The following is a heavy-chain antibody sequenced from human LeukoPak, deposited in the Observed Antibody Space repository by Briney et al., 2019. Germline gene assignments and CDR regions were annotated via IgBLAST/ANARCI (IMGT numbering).Heavy chain of an antibody. D-gene: IGHD2-2*01. J-gene: IGHJ4*02. CDR2: IRYDGSNK. CDR1: GFTFSSYS. CDR3: ARDRGRGYCSSTSCYGDYYFDY. V-gene: IGHV3-30*02. Sequence: GGSLRLSCAASGFTFSSYSMNWVRQAPGKGLEWVAFIRYDGSNKYYADSVKGRFTISRDNAKNSLYLQMNSLRAEDTAVYYCARDRGRGYCSSTSCYGDYYFDYWGQGTLVTVSS.